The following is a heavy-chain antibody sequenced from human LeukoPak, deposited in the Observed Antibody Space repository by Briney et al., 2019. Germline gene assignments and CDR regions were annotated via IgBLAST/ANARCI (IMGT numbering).Heavy chain of an antibody. J-gene: IGHJ4*02. CDR1: GGSFSGYY. CDR3: ARGGRSYDYVWGAGTPFDY. V-gene: IGHV4-34*01. Sequence: SETLSLTCAVYGGSFSGYYWSWIRQPPGKGLEWIGEINHSGSTDYNPCLKSRVTISVDTSKNQFSLKLSSVTAADTAVYYCARGGRSYDYVWGAGTPFDYWGQGNLVTVSS. CDR2: INHSGST. D-gene: IGHD3-16*01.